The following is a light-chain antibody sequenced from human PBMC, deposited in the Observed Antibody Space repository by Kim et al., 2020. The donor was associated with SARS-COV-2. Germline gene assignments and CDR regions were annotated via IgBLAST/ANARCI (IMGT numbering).Light chain of an antibody. CDR1: QSVSSSD. CDR3: QQYGSSPLT. CDR2: GAS. V-gene: IGKV3-20*01. J-gene: IGKJ4*02. Sequence: SAGERASLTCRSSQSVSSSDLACYQQKPGQAPRLLIYGASSRATGIPDRFSGSGSGTDLTLTISRLEHEDFAVYYCQQYGSSPLTFGGGTKVDIK.